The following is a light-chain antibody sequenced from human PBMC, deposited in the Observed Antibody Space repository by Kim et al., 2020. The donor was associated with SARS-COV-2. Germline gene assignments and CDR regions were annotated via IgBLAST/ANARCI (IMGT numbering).Light chain of an antibody. CDR1: SLRSYY. CDR3: NSRDSSGNHLV. CDR2: GKN. J-gene: IGLJ3*02. Sequence: SSELTQDPAVSVALGQIVRITCQGDSLRSYYASWYQQKPGQAPVLVIYGKNNRLSGIPDRFSGSSSGNRASLTITGAPAEDEADYYCNSRDSSGNHLVFG. V-gene: IGLV3-19*01.